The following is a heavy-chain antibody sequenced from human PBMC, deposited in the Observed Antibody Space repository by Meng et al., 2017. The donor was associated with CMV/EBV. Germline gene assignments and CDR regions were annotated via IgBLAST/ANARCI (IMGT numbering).Heavy chain of an antibody. V-gene: IGHV1-69*04. CDR1: FRRYT. CDR3: ARDLGAAAGTFWNDRWFDP. J-gene: IGHJ5*02. CDR2: KIPILGIA. D-gene: IGHD6-13*01. Sequence: FRRYTNRWVRKGPGQGLEWRGRKIPILGIANKAQKYKGRVTITEDKSTSTAYMELSSLRSEDTAVYYCARDLGAAAGTFWNDRWFDPWGQGTLVTVSS.